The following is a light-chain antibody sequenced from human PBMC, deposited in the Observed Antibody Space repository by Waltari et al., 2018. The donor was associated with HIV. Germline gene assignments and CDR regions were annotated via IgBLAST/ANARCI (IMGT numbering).Light chain of an antibody. CDR1: PSVLSSSNNKKH. CDR2: WAS. J-gene: IGKJ1*01. CDR3: QQFFSFPRT. V-gene: IGKV4-1*01. Sequence: DLVMTQAPDSLAVSLGGRATFTSKSSPSVLSSSNNKKHLAWYQQKPGQPPKLLFYWASIREVGVPDRFTGSGSGTIFNLTVSSLQADDVAVYYCQQFFSFPRTFGQGTKVEI.